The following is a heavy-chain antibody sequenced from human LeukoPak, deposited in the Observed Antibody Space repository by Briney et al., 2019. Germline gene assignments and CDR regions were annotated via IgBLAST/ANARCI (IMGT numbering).Heavy chain of an antibody. CDR1: GYSISSGYY. D-gene: IGHD3-22*01. V-gene: IGHV4-38-2*02. CDR3: ARDLGYYYDSSDYSENWFDP. J-gene: IGHJ5*02. CDR2: IYHSGST. Sequence: SETLSLTCTVSGYSISSGYYWGWIRQPPGKGLEWIGSIYHSGSTYYNPSLKSRVTISIDTSKNQFSLKLSSVTAADTAVYYCARDLGYYYDSSDYSENWFDPWGQGTLVTVSS.